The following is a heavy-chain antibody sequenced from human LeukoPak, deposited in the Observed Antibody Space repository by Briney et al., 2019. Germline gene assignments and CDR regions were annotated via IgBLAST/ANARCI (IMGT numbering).Heavy chain of an antibody. J-gene: IGHJ3*02. Sequence: SVKVSCKASGGTFSSYAISWVRQAPGQGLEWMGGIIPIFGTANYAQKFQGRVTITADESTSTAYMELSSPRSEDTAVYYCARGGVYYYDSSGYYNAFDIWGQGTMVTVSS. V-gene: IGHV1-69*13. CDR3: ARGGVYYYDSSGYYNAFDI. CDR2: IIPIFGTA. CDR1: GGTFSSYA. D-gene: IGHD3-22*01.